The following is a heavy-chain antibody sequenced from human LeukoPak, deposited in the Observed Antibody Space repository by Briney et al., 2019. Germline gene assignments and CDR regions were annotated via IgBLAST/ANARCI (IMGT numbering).Heavy chain of an antibody. CDR1: GFTFKTYA. V-gene: IGHV3-23*01. D-gene: IGHD3-10*01. J-gene: IGHJ4*02. Sequence: PGGSQRLSCSASGFTFKTYAMSWVRQAPGKGLEWVSGIRSSGDSTYYADSVKGRFTISRDNSRNTLYLQMNSLSAEDTAVYYCAKEVRESAWFYFDYWGQGTLATVSS. CDR2: IRSSGDST. CDR3: AKEVRESAWFYFDY.